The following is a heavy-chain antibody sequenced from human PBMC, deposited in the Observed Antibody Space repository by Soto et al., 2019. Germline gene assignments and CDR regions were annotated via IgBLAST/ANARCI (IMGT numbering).Heavy chain of an antibody. V-gene: IGHV4-4*07. J-gene: IGHJ6*02. Sequence: SETLSLAXTVSGGSISSYYWSWIRQPAEKGREWIGRIYTSGSTNYNPSLKSRVTMSVDTSKNQLSLKLSSVTAADTAVYYCARDLRRIAAAELGYYYYGMDVWGQGTTVTVSS. CDR3: ARDLRRIAAAELGYYYYGMDV. CDR1: GGSISSYY. D-gene: IGHD6-13*01. CDR2: IYTSGST.